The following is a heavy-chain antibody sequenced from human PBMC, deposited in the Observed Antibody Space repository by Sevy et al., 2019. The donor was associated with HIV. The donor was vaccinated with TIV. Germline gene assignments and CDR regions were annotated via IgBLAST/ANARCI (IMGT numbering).Heavy chain of an antibody. D-gene: IGHD1-26*01. CDR1: GFSFGDYV. J-gene: IGHJ4*02. Sequence: GGSLRLSCTASGFSFGDYVLNWVRQAPGKGLGWVSSVGERSNYIYYAESLKGRFIISRDNAKDTLYLQMNSLRADDTAVYYCARGPPDGSYDYFDYWGQGTLVTVSS. V-gene: IGHV3-21*06. CDR2: VGERSNYI. CDR3: ARGPPDGSYDYFDY.